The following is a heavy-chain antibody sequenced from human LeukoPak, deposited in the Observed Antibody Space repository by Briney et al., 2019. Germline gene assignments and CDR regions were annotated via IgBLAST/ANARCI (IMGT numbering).Heavy chain of an antibody. CDR3: ATGKRIWINWFVS. V-gene: IGHV1-69*16. CDR1: GGSFSGSS. J-gene: IGHJ5*01. CDR2: ISPVLPTP. D-gene: IGHD2-15*01. Sequence: SVKVSCKSSGGSFSGSSISWVRQAPGQGLEWVGGISPVLPTPNYAQKFQGRVTITTDESTSTAYMELKSLTSDDTALYYCATGKRIWINWFVSWGQGTLVTVSS.